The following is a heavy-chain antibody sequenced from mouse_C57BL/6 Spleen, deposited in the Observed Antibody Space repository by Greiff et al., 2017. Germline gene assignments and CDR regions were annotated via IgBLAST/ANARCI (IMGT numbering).Heavy chain of an antibody. J-gene: IGHJ1*03. Sequence: EVQLQESGPELVKPGDSVKISCKASGYSFTGYFMNWVMQSHGKSLEWIGRINPYNGDTFYNQKFKGKATLTVDKSSSTAHMELRSLTSEDSAVYYCARDYGSEGYFDVWGTGTTVTVSS. D-gene: IGHD1-1*01. CDR1: GYSFTGYF. CDR2: INPYNGDT. V-gene: IGHV1-20*01. CDR3: ARDYGSEGYFDV.